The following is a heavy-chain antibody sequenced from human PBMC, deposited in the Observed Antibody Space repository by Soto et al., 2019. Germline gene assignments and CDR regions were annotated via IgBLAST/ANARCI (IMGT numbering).Heavy chain of an antibody. CDR1: GGTFSSYA. V-gene: IGHV1-69*06. CDR2: IIPIFGTA. J-gene: IGHJ6*02. Sequence: WASVKVSCKASGGTFSSYAISWVRQAPGQGLEWMGGIIPIFGTANYAQKFQGRVTITADKSTSTAYMELSSLRSEDTAVYYCARVAAAGTGAYYYYYGMDVWGQGTTVTVSS. CDR3: ARVAAAGTGAYYYYYGMDV. D-gene: IGHD6-13*01.